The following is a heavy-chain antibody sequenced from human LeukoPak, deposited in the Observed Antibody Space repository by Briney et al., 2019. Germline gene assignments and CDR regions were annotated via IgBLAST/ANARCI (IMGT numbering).Heavy chain of an antibody. CDR2: ISSSGNTK. J-gene: IGHJ3*02. CDR3: AKDKRDYYDSSLDNAFDI. D-gene: IGHD3-22*01. V-gene: IGHV3-11*04. CDR1: EFTFSDYY. Sequence: GGSLRLSCAASEFTFSDYYMSWIRQAPGKGLEWVSYISSSGNTKYYADSVKGRFTISRDNSKNTLYLQMNSLRAEDTAVYYCAKDKRDYYDSSLDNAFDIWGQGTMVTVSS.